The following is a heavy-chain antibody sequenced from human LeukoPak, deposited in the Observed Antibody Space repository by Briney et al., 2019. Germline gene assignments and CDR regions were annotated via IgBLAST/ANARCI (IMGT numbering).Heavy chain of an antibody. CDR3: AKAVPYCSGGSCYY. J-gene: IGHJ4*02. CDR1: GFTVSSNY. Sequence: PGGSLRLSCAATGFTVSSNYMNWVRQAPGKGLEWVSAISGSGGSTYYADSVKGRFTISRDNSKNTLYLQMNSLRAEDTAVYYCAKAVPYCSGGSCYYWGQGTLVTVSS. V-gene: IGHV3-23*01. D-gene: IGHD2-15*01. CDR2: ISGSGGST.